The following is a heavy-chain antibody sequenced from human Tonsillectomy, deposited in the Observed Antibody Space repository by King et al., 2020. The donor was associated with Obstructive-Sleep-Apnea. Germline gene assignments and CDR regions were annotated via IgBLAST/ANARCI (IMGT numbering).Heavy chain of an antibody. CDR1: GGSISSGDYY. V-gene: IGHV4-30-4*01. CDR2: IYYSGST. Sequence: MQLQESGPGLVRPSQTLSLTCTVSGGSISSGDYYWSWIRQPPGKGLEWIGYIYYSGSTYYNPSLKSRVTISVDTSKNQFSLKLSSVTAADTAVYYCARGGLGYSYGYYYYYGMDVWGQGTTVTVSS. CDR3: ARGGLGYSYGYYYYYGMDV. J-gene: IGHJ6*02. D-gene: IGHD5-18*01.